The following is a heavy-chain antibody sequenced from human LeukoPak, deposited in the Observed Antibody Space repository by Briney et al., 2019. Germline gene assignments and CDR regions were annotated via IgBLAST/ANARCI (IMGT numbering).Heavy chain of an antibody. CDR3: ARLNYYDSSGYYYVGPYYYYYMDV. CDR1: GGSISSSSYY. CDR2: IYYSGST. J-gene: IGHJ6*03. Sequence: SETLSLTCTVSGGSISSSSYYWGWIRQPPGKGLEGIGSIYYSGSTYYNPSLKSRVTISADTSKNQFSLKLSSVTAADTAVYYCARLNYYDSSGYYYVGPYYYYYMDVWGKGTTVTVSS. V-gene: IGHV4-39*01. D-gene: IGHD3-22*01.